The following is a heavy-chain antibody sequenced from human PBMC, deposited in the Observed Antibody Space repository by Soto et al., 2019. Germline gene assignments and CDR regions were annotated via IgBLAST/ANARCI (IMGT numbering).Heavy chain of an antibody. CDR1: GFTFSSYG. CDR2: IWYDGSNK. Sequence: GGSLRLSCAASGFTFSSYGMHWVRQAPGKGLEWVAVIWYDGSNKYYADSVKGRFTISRDNSKNTLYLQMNSLRAEDTAVYYCARESGKRTCDYWGQGTLVTVSS. J-gene: IGHJ4*02. D-gene: IGHD1-1*01. V-gene: IGHV3-33*01. CDR3: ARESGKRTCDY.